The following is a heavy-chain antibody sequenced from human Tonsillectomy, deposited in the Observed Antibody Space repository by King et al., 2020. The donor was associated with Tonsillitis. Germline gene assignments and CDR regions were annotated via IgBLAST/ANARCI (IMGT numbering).Heavy chain of an antibody. Sequence: QLQESGPGLVKPSETLSLTCTVSGGSISSSSYSWGWIRQPPGKGLEWIGSIHYTGSTYYNPSLKSRVTISVDTSKNQVSLKLSSVTATDTAVYYCAGLEGLYYYDSSGYYAFDLWGQGAMVTVSS. CDR3: AGLEGLYYYDSSGYYAFDL. CDR1: GGSISSSSYS. J-gene: IGHJ3*01. D-gene: IGHD3-22*01. V-gene: IGHV4-39*07. CDR2: IHYTGST.